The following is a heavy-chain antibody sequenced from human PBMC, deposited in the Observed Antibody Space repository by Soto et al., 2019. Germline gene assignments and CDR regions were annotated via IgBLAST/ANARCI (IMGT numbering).Heavy chain of an antibody. CDR1: GRAFSSYA. Sequence: GAPVKVSCKASGRAFSSYAISWVGQAPGQGVEGMGGIIPIFGTANYAQKFQGRVTITADKSTSTAYMELSSLRSEDTAVYYCARGFVGTMVRGVIITRWFDPWGQGTLVTVSS. CDR2: IIPIFGTA. J-gene: IGHJ5*02. V-gene: IGHV1-69*06. CDR3: ARGFVGTMVRGVIITRWFDP. D-gene: IGHD3-10*01.